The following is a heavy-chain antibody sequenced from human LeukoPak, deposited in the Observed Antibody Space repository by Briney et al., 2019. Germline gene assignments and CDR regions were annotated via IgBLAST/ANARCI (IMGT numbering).Heavy chain of an antibody. J-gene: IGHJ3*02. Sequence: PGGSLRLSCAASGFTVISNYMSWVRQAPGKGLEWVSVIYSGGSTYYADSVKGRFTISRDNSKNTLYLQMNRLRAEDTAVYYCARDSGHDAFDIWGQGTMVTVSS. CDR1: GFTVISNY. CDR3: ARDSGHDAFDI. V-gene: IGHV3-66*01. CDR2: IYSGGST.